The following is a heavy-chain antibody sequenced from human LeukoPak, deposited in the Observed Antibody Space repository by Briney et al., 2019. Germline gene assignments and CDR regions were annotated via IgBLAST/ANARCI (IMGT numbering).Heavy chain of an antibody. Sequence: GGSLRLSCAASGFTFSSYEMNWVRQAPGRGLEWVSYISSSGSTIYYAHSVKGRFTISRDNAKNSLYLQMNSLRAEDTAVYYCARDLVKYCSGGSCPKDYWGQGTLVTVSS. V-gene: IGHV3-48*03. J-gene: IGHJ4*02. CDR1: GFTFSSYE. CDR3: ARDLVKYCSGGSCPKDY. D-gene: IGHD2-15*01. CDR2: ISSSGSTI.